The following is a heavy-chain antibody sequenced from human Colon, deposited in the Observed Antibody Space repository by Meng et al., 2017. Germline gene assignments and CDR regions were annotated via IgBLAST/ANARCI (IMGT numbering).Heavy chain of an antibody. V-gene: IGHV1-69*05. J-gene: IGHJ4*02. D-gene: IGHD6-6*01. Sequence: QVQLMPSGAEVKTPGSSVRVSCKASGGSFDNYAISWVRQAPGQGLERVGGIIPGVGTTNYAQRFQGRVTITMDRSAGTVFMQLNSLRFEDTAVYYCARDRRNYYLDLWGQGTLVTVSS. CDR1: GGSFDNYA. CDR3: ARDRRNYYLDL. CDR2: IIPGVGTT.